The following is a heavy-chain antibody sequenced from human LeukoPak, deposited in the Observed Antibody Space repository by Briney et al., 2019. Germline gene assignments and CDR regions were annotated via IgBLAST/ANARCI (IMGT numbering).Heavy chain of an antibody. J-gene: IGHJ6*03. CDR3: ARAPPTVTTHGFRVYYYYYYMDV. V-gene: IGHV3-7*01. D-gene: IGHD4-11*01. Sequence: GGSLRLSCAASGFSFSTYCMSWVRQAPGKGLEWLANIKQEGNEKFYVDSVKGRFTISRDNAKNSLYLQMNSLRDEDTAVYYCARAPPTVTTHGFRVYYYYYYMDVWGRGTTVTVSS. CDR2: IKQEGNEK. CDR1: GFSFSTYC.